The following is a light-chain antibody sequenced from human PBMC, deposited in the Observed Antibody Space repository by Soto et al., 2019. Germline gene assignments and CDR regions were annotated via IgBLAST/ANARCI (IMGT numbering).Light chain of an antibody. CDR1: QSVASSY. Sequence: EIVLTQSPGTLSLSPGERATLSCRASQSVASSYLAWYQQKPGQAPRLLIYGASSRATGIPDRFSGSGSGTDFTLTISRLEPEDFAVYYCQDYGSSPETFGQGTKVEIK. CDR2: GAS. J-gene: IGKJ1*01. CDR3: QDYGSSPET. V-gene: IGKV3-20*01.